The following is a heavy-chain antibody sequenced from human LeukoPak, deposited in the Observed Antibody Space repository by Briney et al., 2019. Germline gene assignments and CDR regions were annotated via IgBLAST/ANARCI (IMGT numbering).Heavy chain of an antibody. CDR3: ARDIRSSGWYRYSGYFDL. V-gene: IGHV3-11*04. CDR1: GFTFSDYY. CDR2: ISSSGSTI. Sequence: GGSLRLSCAASGFTFSDYYMSWIRQAPGKGLEWVSYISSSGSTIYYADSVKGRFTISRDNAKNSLYLQMNSLRAEDTAVYYCARDIRSSGWYRYSGYFDLWGRGTLVTVSS. J-gene: IGHJ2*01. D-gene: IGHD6-19*01.